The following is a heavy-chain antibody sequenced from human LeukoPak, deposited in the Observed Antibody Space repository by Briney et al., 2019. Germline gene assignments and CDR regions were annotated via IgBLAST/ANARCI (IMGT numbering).Heavy chain of an antibody. Sequence: GGSLRLSCAASGFSFSGYGMHWVRQAPGKGLEWVTFIRYEGSTKSYADSVKGRFTIARDNSKNTLYLQMNSLRAEDTAVYFCAKDYNNGFDYWGQGALVTVSS. D-gene: IGHD1-14*01. CDR2: IRYEGSTK. CDR1: GFSFSGYG. CDR3: AKDYNNGFDY. J-gene: IGHJ4*02. V-gene: IGHV3-30*02.